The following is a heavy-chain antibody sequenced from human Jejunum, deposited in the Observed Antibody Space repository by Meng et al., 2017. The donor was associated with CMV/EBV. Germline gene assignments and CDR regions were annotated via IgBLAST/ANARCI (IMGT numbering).Heavy chain of an antibody. CDR3: ATDRMDTSARRGFFDY. Sequence: TFSTYSMNWVRQAPGKGLEWVSSISTTSTYISYADSLKGRFTISRDNAKNSLYLQMNSLRSEDTAMYYCATDRMDTSARRGFFDYWGQGTLVTVSS. J-gene: IGHJ4*02. V-gene: IGHV3-21*01. CDR2: ISTTSTYI. D-gene: IGHD5-18*01. CDR1: TFSTYS.